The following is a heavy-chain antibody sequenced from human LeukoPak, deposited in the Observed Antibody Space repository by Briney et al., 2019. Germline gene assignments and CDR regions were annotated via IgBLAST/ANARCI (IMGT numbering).Heavy chain of an antibody. CDR1: GGSISGYY. Sequence: SETLSLTCTVSGGSISGYYWSWIRQPPGKGLEWIAFIYYSGTTNYNPSLKSRVTISLDTSKNQFSLKLISVTAADTAVYYCAKSNGYGLIDIWGQGTMVTVSS. V-gene: IGHV4-59*01. J-gene: IGHJ3*02. D-gene: IGHD3-10*01. CDR2: IYYSGTT. CDR3: AKSNGYGLIDI.